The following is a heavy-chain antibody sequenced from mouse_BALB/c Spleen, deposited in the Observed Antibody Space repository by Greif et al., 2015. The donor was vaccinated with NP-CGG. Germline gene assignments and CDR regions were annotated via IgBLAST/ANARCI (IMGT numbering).Heavy chain of an antibody. J-gene: IGHJ2*01. CDR2: IDPSDSDT. CDR3: ASGGNDDYFDY. CDR1: GYTFTTYW. D-gene: IGHD2-2*01. Sequence: QVQLKESGAELVKPGAPVKLSCKASGYTFTTYWMNWVKPRPGRGLEWIGRIDPSDSDTHYNQKFKDKATLTVDKSSSTAYIQLSSLTSEDASVYYCASGGNDDYFDYWGQGTTRTVSS. V-gene: IGHV1-69*02.